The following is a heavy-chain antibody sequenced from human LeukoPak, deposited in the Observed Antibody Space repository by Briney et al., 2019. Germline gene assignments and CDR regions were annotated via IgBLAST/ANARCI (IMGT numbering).Heavy chain of an antibody. V-gene: IGHV4-59*01. J-gene: IGHJ5*02. D-gene: IGHD4-11*01. CDR2: IYYSGST. CDR1: GGSISSYY. Sequence: SETLSLTCTVSGGSISSYYWSWIRQPPGKGLEWIGYIYYSGSTNYNPSLKSRVTISVDTSKNQFSLKLSSVTAADTAVYYCARGSLYSNYNWFDPWGQGTLVTVSS. CDR3: ARGSLYSNYNWFDP.